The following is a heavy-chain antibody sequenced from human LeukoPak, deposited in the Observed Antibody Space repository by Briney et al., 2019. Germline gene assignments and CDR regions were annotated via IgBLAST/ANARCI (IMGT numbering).Heavy chain of an antibody. CDR3: ASYDSSGYYRYYFDY. J-gene: IGHJ4*02. Sequence: GGSLRLSCAASGFTFSNYWMSWVRQAPGKGLEWVANINQDGSEKYYVDSVKGRFTISRDNAKNSLYLQMNSLRAEDTAVYYRASYDSSGYYRYYFDYWGQGTLVTVSS. CDR1: GFTFSNYW. V-gene: IGHV3-7*01. CDR2: INQDGSEK. D-gene: IGHD3-22*01.